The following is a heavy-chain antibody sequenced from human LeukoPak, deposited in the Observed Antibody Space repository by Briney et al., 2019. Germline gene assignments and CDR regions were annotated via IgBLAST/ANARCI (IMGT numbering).Heavy chain of an antibody. D-gene: IGHD5-24*01. CDR1: GYSFSTYW. J-gene: IGHJ4*02. CDR3: ARGNGYNFGSIDY. Sequence: GESLKISCKGSGYSFSTYWIGWVRQMPGKGLEWMGIIYPGDSDTRYSPPFRGQVTISADESISTAYSQWSSLKASDTAMYYCARGNGYNFGSIDYWGQGTLVTVSS. V-gene: IGHV5-51*01. CDR2: IYPGDSDT.